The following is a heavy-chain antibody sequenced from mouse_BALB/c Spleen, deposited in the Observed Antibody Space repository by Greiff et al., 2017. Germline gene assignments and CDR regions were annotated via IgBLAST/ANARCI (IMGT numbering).Heavy chain of an antibody. Sequence: VQLQQSGPELVRPGVSVKLSCKGSGYTFTDYAMHWVKQSHAKSLEWIGVISTYYGNTNYNQKFKGKATMTVDKSSSTAYMELARLTSEDSAIYYGAKEDYNGSSFWFAYWGQGTLVTVSA. CDR1: GYTFTDYA. CDR3: AKEDYNGSSFWFAY. D-gene: IGHD1-1*01. CDR2: ISTYYGNT. V-gene: IGHV1-67*01. J-gene: IGHJ3*01.